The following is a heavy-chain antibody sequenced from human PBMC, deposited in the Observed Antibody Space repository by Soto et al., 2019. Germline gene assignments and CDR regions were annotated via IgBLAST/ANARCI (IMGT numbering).Heavy chain of an antibody. CDR1: GYTFTNYW. CDR3: ARKAATGFDS. D-gene: IGHD6-25*01. V-gene: IGHV5-51*01. Sequence: GQSLQVYCKGFGYTFTNYWIGRMRQMHGKGLEWMGVIYPGDSDTRYSPSFQGQVTISADKSISTAFLQWSSLKASDTAMYYCARKAATGFDSWGQGTLVTVSS. CDR2: IYPGDSDT. J-gene: IGHJ4*02.